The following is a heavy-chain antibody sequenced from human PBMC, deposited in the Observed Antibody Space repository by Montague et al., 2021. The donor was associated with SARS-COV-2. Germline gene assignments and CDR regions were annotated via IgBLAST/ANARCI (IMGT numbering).Heavy chain of an antibody. V-gene: IGHV4-39*01. J-gene: IGHJ5*02. CDR3: ARHRVASGWNYFDP. Sequence: SETLSLTCTVSGVSISGYTYFWGWIRQPPGKGLEWIASVYYSGSTYYNPSLKSRVTISVDTSKNQSSLQVSSVTTADSAIYYCARHRVASGWNYFDPWGRGTLVTVSS. CDR2: VYYSGST. CDR1: GVSISGYTYF. D-gene: IGHD1-7*01.